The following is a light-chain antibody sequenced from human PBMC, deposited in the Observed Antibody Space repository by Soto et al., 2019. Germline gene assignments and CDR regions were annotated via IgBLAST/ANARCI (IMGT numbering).Light chain of an antibody. J-gene: IGKJ5*01. CDR2: AAS. V-gene: IGKV1-39*01. CDR3: QQSYSTLSIT. Sequence: DIQMTQSPSSLSASVGDRVTITCRASESIGRHLNWYQQKPGKAPKLLTYAASSLQNGVPSRFRGGGSGTDFTLTISNLQPEDFATYFCQQSYSTLSITFGQGTRLEIK. CDR1: ESIGRH.